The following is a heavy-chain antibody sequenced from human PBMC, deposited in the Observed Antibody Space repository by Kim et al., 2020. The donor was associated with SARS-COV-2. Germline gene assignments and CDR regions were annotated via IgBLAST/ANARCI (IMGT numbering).Heavy chain of an antibody. D-gene: IGHD6-19*01. CDR2: IYPGDSDT. J-gene: IGHJ4*02. Sequence: GESLKISCKGSGYSFTSYWIGWVRQMPGKGLEWMGIIYPGDSDTRYSPSFQGQVTISADKSISTAYLQWSSLKASDTAMYYCARSQGDSSGWYVEYFDYWGQGTLVTVSS. CDR3: ARSQGDSSGWYVEYFDY. V-gene: IGHV5-51*01. CDR1: GYSFTSYW.